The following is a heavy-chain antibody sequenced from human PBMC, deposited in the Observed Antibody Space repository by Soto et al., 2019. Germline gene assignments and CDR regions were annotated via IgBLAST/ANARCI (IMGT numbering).Heavy chain of an antibody. CDR1: GFTFSSYG. Sequence: ESGGGVVQPGRSLRLSCAASGFTFSSYGMHWVRQAPGKGLEWVAVISYDGSNKYYADSVKGRFTISRDNSKNTLYLQMNSLRAEDTAVYYCAKDMSSIAARAFDYWGQGTLVTVSS. D-gene: IGHD6-6*01. CDR3: AKDMSSIAARAFDY. J-gene: IGHJ4*02. CDR2: ISYDGSNK. V-gene: IGHV3-30*18.